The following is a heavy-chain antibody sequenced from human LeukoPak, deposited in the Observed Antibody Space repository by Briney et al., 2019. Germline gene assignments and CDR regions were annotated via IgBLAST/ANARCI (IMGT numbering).Heavy chain of an antibody. J-gene: IGHJ5*02. V-gene: IGHV4-59*01. CDR3: ARVRRTIAAAGHFNWFDP. CDR1: GGSFSSYY. CDR2: IYYSGST. Sequence: SETLSLTCTVSGGSFSSYYWSWIRQPPGKGLEWIGYIYYSGSTNYNPSLKSRVTISVDTSKNQFSLKLSSVTAADTAVYYCARVRRTIAAAGHFNWFDPWGQGTLVTVSS. D-gene: IGHD6-13*01.